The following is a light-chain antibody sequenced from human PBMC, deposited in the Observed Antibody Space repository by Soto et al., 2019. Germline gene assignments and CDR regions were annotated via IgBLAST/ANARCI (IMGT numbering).Light chain of an antibody. CDR3: QQRSSWRMYT. V-gene: IGKV3-11*01. Sequence: EVLLTQSPATLSLSPGERATLSCRASQSVSNFLAWYQQKPGQAPRLLIYAASNRATGIPARFSGSGSGTDFTLTISSLEPEDFGVYYWQQRSSWRMYTFGQGTKLEIK. J-gene: IGKJ2*01. CDR2: AAS. CDR1: QSVSNF.